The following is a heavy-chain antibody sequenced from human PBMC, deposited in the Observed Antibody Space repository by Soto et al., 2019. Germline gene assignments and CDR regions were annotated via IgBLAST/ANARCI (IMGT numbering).Heavy chain of an antibody. V-gene: IGHV1-69*13. CDR1: GGTFSSSG. CDR3: ATSHCSGGTCFPRRNYFDY. J-gene: IGHJ4*02. D-gene: IGHD2-15*01. CDR2: IIPIFGPA. Sequence: ASVKVSCKASGGTFSSSGISWVRQAPGQGLEYMGGIIPIFGPANYAQMFQGRVTITADESTSTAYMELNSLRSEDTAVYYCATSHCSGGTCFPRRNYFDYWGQGTLVTVSS.